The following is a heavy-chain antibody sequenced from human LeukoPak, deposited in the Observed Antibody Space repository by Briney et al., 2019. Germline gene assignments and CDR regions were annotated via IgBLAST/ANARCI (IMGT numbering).Heavy chain of an antibody. CDR2: IYSGGST. CDR3: ARASMVRGVGPYFDY. Sequence: GGSLRLSCAASGFTVSSNYMSWVRQAPGKGLEWVSVIYSGGSTYYADSVKGRFTISRDNSKNTLYLQMNSLRAEDTAVYYCARASMVRGVGPYFDYWGQGTLVTVSS. CDR1: GFTVSSNY. J-gene: IGHJ4*02. V-gene: IGHV3-66*01. D-gene: IGHD3-10*01.